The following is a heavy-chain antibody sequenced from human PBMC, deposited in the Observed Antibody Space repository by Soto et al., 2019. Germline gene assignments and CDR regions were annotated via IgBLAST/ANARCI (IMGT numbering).Heavy chain of an antibody. CDR1: GGSISSGAYS. D-gene: IGHD4-17*01. V-gene: IGHV4-30-2*01. Sequence: LCGGSISSGAYSWTWIRQPPGKGLEWIGYIYHSGSTYYNPSLKSRVTISVDRSKNQFSLKLSSVTAADTAVYYCASGSTTVTTFDSWGQGTLVTVSS. CDR3: ASGSTTVTTFDS. J-gene: IGHJ4*02. CDR2: IYHSGST.